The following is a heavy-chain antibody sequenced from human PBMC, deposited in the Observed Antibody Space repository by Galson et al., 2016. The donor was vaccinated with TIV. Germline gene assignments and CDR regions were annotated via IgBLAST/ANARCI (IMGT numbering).Heavy chain of an antibody. D-gene: IGHD4-17*01. CDR2: IYLGGSLI. J-gene: IGHJ3*02. V-gene: IGHV5-51*01. CDR3: ARRNDYGDYRGDAYDI. Sequence: QSGAEVKKPGESLKISCKGSGYSFPNYWIGWVRQMPGKGLEWMGIIYLGGSLIRYRPSFQGQVTIPADKSSNIVYLEWSSLKASDTAMYYCARRNDYGDYRGDAYDIWGQGTMVTVSS. CDR1: GYSFPNYW.